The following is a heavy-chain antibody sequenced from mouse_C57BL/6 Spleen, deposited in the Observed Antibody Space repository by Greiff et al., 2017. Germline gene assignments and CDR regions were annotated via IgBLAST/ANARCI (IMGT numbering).Heavy chain of an antibody. CDR2: IWRGGST. J-gene: IGHJ4*01. CDR1: GFSLTSYG. V-gene: IGHV2-5*01. CDR3: AKTLRVQDAMDY. Sequence: VQRVESGPGLVQPSQSLSITCTVSGFSLTSYGVHWVRQSPGKGLEWLGVIWRGGSTDYNAAFMSRLSITKDNSKSQVFFKMNSLQADDTAIYYCAKTLRVQDAMDYWGQGTSVTVSS. D-gene: IGHD3-2*02.